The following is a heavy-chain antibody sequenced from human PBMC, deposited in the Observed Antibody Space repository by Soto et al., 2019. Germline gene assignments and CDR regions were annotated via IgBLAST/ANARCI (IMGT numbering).Heavy chain of an antibody. J-gene: IGHJ4*02. D-gene: IGHD3-10*01. CDR1: GYTFTSYG. Sequence: ASVKVSCKASGYTFTSYGISWVRQAPGQGLEWMGWISAYNGNTNYAQKLQGRVTMTTDTSTSTAYMELRSLRSDDTAVYYCARVATLSIWFGELFGEYYFDYWGQGTLVTVSS. CDR3: ARVATLSIWFGELFGEYYFDY. V-gene: IGHV1-18*01. CDR2: ISAYNGNT.